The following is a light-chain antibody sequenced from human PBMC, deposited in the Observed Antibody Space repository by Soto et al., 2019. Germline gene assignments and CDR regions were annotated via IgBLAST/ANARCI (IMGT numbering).Light chain of an antibody. CDR3: SSYTSSSNYF. CDR2: DVS. CDR1: SSDVGGYNY. J-gene: IGLJ1*01. V-gene: IGLV2-14*01. Sequence: QSVLTQPASVSGSPGQSITISCTGTSSDVGGYNYVSWYQQHPGKAPKLMIYDVSDRPSGVSNSFSGSKSGNTASLTISGLQAEDEADYYCSSYTSSSNYFFGTGTKLTVL.